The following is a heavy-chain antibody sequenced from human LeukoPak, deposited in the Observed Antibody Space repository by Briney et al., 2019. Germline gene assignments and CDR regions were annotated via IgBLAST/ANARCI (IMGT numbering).Heavy chain of an antibody. CDR2: ISSTGST. CDR1: GASISSGDFY. J-gene: IGHJ4*02. CDR3: ARGMRQLPLLYYFDY. Sequence: SQTLSLTCTVSGASISSGDFYWSWIRQPPGKGLEWIGYISSTGSTYYNPSLKSRFTTSLDTSKNQFSLKLSSVTAADTAVYYCARGMRQLPLLYYFDYWGQGTLVTVSS. V-gene: IGHV4-30-4*01. D-gene: IGHD2-2*01.